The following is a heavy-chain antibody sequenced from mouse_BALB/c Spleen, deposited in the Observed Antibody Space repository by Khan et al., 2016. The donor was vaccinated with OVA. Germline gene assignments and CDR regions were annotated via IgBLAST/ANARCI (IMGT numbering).Heavy chain of an antibody. D-gene: IGHD4-1*01. CDR1: GFTFSSYS. CDR3: ASHLTGSFAY. V-gene: IGHV5-6*01. Sequence: EVELVESGGDLVKPGVSLKLSCAASGFTFSSYSMSWVRQTPDKRLEWVATISSGGDYTYYPDSVKGRFTISRDNARNTLYLQMSSLKSEDTAMYYCASHLTGSFAYWGQGTLVTVSA. J-gene: IGHJ3*01. CDR2: ISSGGDYT.